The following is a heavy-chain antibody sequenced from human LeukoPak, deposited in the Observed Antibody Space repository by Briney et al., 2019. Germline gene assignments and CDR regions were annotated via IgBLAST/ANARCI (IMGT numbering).Heavy chain of an antibody. CDR2: IIPIFGTA. D-gene: IGHD5-24*01. CDR1: GYSLTTYY. Sequence: SVKVSCKASGYSLTTYYMHWVRQAPGQGLEWMGGIIPIFGTANYAQKFQGRVAITADESTSTAYMELSSLRSEDTAVYYCARVLSVSRDGYKLEGYNWFDPWGQGTLVTVSS. CDR3: ARVLSVSRDGYKLEGYNWFDP. V-gene: IGHV1-69*13. J-gene: IGHJ5*02.